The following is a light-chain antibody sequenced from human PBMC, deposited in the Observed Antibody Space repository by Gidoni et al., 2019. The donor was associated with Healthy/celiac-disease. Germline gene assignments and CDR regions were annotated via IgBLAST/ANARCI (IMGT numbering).Light chain of an antibody. V-gene: IGKV1-9*01. CDR2: AAS. Sequence: DIPLTQSPSFLSASVGDRVTNTCRASQGISSYLAWYQQKPGKAPKLLIYAASTLQSGVPSTFSGSGSGTEFTLTISSLQPEDFATYYCQQLNSYPHTFGQGTKLEIK. J-gene: IGKJ2*01. CDR3: QQLNSYPHT. CDR1: QGISSY.